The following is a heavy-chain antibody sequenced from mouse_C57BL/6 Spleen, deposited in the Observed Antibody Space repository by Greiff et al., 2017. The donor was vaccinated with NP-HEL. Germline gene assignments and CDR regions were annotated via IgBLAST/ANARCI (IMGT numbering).Heavy chain of an antibody. J-gene: IGHJ1*03. Sequence: EVKLVESGGGLVKPGGSLKLSCAASGFTFSDYGMHWVRQAPEKGLEWVAYISSGSSTIYYADTVKGRFTISRDNAKNTLFLQMTSLRSEDTAMYYCARDYYIGYFDVWGTGTTVTVSS. V-gene: IGHV5-17*01. D-gene: IGHD1-1*01. CDR2: ISSGSSTI. CDR3: ARDYYIGYFDV. CDR1: GFTFSDYG.